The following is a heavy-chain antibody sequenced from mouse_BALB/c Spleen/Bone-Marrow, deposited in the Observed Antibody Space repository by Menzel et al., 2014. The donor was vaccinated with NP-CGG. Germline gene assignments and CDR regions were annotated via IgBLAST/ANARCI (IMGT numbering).Heavy chain of an antibody. V-gene: IGHV4-1*02. D-gene: IGHD1-1*01. CDR1: TVDFSRYW. J-gene: IGHJ1*01. CDR3: AXLNYYGNLFV. CDR2: INPDSSTI. Sequence: PTATVDFSRYWMSWVRQAPGKGLEWIGXINPDSSTIDYTPSLKDKFIISRDNAKNTLYLQMSKVRSEDTALYYCAXLNYYGNLFVWGAGTTVTVSS.